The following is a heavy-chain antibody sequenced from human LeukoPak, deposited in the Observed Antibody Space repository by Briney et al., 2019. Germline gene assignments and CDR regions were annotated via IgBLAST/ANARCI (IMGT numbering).Heavy chain of an antibody. J-gene: IGHJ4*02. CDR1: GFIFSTYS. Sequence: GGSLRLSCAAPGFIFSTYSMNWVRQAPGKGLEWVSSISSSTSYIYYADSVKGRFTISRDNAKNSLYLQMNSLRPEDTAVYYCARENSGNYYQFDCWGQGTLVTVSS. V-gene: IGHV3-21*01. CDR3: ARENSGNYYQFDC. D-gene: IGHD1-26*01. CDR2: ISSSTSYI.